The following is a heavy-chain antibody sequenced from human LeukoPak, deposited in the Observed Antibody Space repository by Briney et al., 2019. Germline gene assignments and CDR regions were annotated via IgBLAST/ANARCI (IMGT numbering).Heavy chain of an antibody. CDR2: ISAYNGNT. J-gene: IGHJ3*02. D-gene: IGHD6-13*01. V-gene: IGHV1-18*01. CDR3: ARDDFGSSWSRGAFDI. Sequence: ASVTVSCKASGYTFTSYGISWVRQAPGQGLEWMGWISAYNGNTNYAQKLQGRVTMTTDTSTSTAYMELRSLRSDDTAVYYCARDDFGSSWSRGAFDIWGQGTMVTVSS. CDR1: GYTFTSYG.